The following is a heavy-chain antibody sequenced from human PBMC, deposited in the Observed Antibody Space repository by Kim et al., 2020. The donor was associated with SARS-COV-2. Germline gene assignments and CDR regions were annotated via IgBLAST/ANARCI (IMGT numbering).Heavy chain of an antibody. V-gene: IGHV3-48*02. J-gene: IGHJ4*02. CDR3: AVDSSSWYEGYFDY. D-gene: IGHD6-13*01. Sequence: GGSLRLSCAASGFTFSSYSMNWVRQAPGKGLEWVSYISSSSSTIYYADSVKGRFTISRDNAKNSLYLQMNSLRDEDTAVYYGAVDSSSWYEGYFDYWGQGTLVTVSS. CDR2: ISSSSSTI. CDR1: GFTFSSYS.